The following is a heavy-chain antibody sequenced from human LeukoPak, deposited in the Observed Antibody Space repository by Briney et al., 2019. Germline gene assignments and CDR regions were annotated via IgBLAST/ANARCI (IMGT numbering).Heavy chain of an antibody. V-gene: IGHV1-8*03. D-gene: IGHD6-19*01. CDR1: VYTFTTYD. CDR2: INPKSGNT. CDR3: ARVAGPIDY. J-gene: IGHJ4*02. Sequence: ASLKVSSTAPVYTFTTYDINWVRQATGHGLEWMGWINPKSGNTGYAHKFQGRVTITRSTSISTAYMELRSLRSEDTAVYYCARVAGPIDYWGQGDLVTVSS.